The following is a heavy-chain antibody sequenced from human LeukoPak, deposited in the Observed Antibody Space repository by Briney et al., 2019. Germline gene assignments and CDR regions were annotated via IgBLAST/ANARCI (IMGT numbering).Heavy chain of an antibody. CDR2: IWYDGSDE. J-gene: IGHJ3*01. CDR1: GFTFSSYG. Sequence: GGSLRLSCAASGFTFSSYGMHWVRQAPGKGLEWVAVIWYDGSDEYYTDSVKGRFTIFRDNSKNTLYLQMNSLRAEDTAIYYCARAGDAFDLWGQGTMVTVSS. CDR3: ARAGDAFDL. V-gene: IGHV3-33*01.